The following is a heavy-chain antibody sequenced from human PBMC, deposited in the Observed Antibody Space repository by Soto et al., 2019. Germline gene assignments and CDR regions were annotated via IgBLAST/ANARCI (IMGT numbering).Heavy chain of an antibody. Sequence: SVKVSCKASGGTFSSYAISWVRQAPGQGLEWMGGIIPIFGTANYAQKFQGRVTITADESTSTAYMELSSLRSEDTAVYYCARLKAVAGPDNYGMDVWGQGTTVTVSS. V-gene: IGHV1-69*13. J-gene: IGHJ6*02. CDR2: IIPIFGTA. CDR3: ARLKAVAGPDNYGMDV. D-gene: IGHD6-19*01. CDR1: GGTFSSYA.